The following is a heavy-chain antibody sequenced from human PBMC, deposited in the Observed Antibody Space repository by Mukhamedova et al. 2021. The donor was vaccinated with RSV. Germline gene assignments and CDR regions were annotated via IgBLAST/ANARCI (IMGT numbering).Heavy chain of an antibody. Sequence: IRSKANSYATAYAASVKGRFTISRDDSKNTAYLQMNSLKTEDTAVYYCTTFPWRDFVVPAAIGYYYYYYGMDVWGHGTTVTVSS. J-gene: IGHJ6*02. CDR2: IRSKANSYAT. CDR3: TTFPWRDFVVPAAIGYYYYYYGMDV. V-gene: IGHV3-73*01. D-gene: IGHD2-2*01.